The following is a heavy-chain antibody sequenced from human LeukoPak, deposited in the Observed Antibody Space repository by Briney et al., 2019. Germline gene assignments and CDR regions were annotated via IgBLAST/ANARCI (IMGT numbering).Heavy chain of an antibody. J-gene: IGHJ4*02. Sequence: GASVKVSCKASGYTFTGYYMHWVRQAPGQGLEWMGWINPNSGGTNYAQKFQGRVTMTRDTSISTAYMELSRLRSDDTAVYYCARDRRPGSSGYYFTGDNDYWGQGTLVTVSS. CDR3: ARDRRPGSSGYYFTGDNDY. V-gene: IGHV1-2*02. CDR2: INPNSGGT. CDR1: GYTFTGYY. D-gene: IGHD3-22*01.